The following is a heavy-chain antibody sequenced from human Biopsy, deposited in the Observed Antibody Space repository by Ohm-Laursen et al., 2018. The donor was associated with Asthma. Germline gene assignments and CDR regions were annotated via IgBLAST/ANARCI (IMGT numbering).Heavy chain of an antibody. CDR1: GGSMSSSSYS. CDR2: ISYTGNT. CDR3: ARHWNWGSFFDY. D-gene: IGHD7-27*01. J-gene: IGHJ4*02. Sequence: GTLSLTCTVSGGSMSSSSYSWGWIRQPPGKGLERIGSISYTGNTDIPSLRSRVTLSVHTSKNNFSLKLTSVTAADTAVFYCARHWNWGSFFDYWGQGMLVTVSS. V-gene: IGHV4-39*01.